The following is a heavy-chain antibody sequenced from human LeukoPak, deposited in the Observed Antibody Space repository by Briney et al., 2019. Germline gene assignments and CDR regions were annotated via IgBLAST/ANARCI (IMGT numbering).Heavy chain of an antibody. D-gene: IGHD3-10*01. V-gene: IGHV1-24*01. CDR1: GYTLNELT. Sequence: ASVKVSCKVSGYTLNELTMHWVRQAPGKGLEWMGGFDCEDGEIIYAAKFQGRVYMTEDTSTDTAYMEMKSLTLDDTAVFYCATMVRGVIVPYFDDWGQGTLVTVSS. CDR2: FDCEDGEI. J-gene: IGHJ4*02. CDR3: ATMVRGVIVPYFDD.